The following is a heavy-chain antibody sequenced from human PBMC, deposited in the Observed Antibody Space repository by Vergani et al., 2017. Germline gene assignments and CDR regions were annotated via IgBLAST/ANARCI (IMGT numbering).Heavy chain of an antibody. D-gene: IGHD1-26*01. CDR2: INHSGST. Sequence: QVQLQQWGAGLLKPSETLSLTCAVYGGSFSGYYWSWIRQPPGKGLEWIGEINHSGSTIYNPSLKSRVTISVDTSKNQFSLKLSSVTAADTAVYYCARGGGRVVGANWGYYYGMDVWGQGTTVTVSS. CDR3: ARGGGRVVGANWGYYYGMDV. J-gene: IGHJ6*02. V-gene: IGHV4-34*01. CDR1: GGSFSGYY.